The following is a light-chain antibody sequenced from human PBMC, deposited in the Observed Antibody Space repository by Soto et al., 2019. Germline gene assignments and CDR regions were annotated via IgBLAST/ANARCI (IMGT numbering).Light chain of an antibody. V-gene: IGKV3-20*01. J-gene: IGKJ2*01. Sequence: EIVFTQSPATLSLAPGDRANLSCRASQSVSTKNLAWYQQKPGQAPRLLIFGASSRATGISDRFSGSGSGTDFSLTISRLEPEDFAVYYCQQFGSSPPYTLG. CDR3: QQFGSSPPYT. CDR1: QSVSTKN. CDR2: GAS.